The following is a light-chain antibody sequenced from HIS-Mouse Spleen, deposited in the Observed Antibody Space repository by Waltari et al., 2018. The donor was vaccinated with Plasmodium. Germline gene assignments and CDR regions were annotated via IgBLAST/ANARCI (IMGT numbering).Light chain of an antibody. Sequence: EIVLTQSPATLSLSPGERATLPCRASQSVSSYLAWYQQKPCQAPRLLIYDASNRATGIPARFSGSGSGTDFTLTISSLEPEDFAVYYCQQRSNWPRVLTFGGGTKVEIK. CDR2: DAS. CDR1: QSVSSY. V-gene: IGKV3-11*01. CDR3: QQRSNWPRVLT. J-gene: IGKJ4*01.